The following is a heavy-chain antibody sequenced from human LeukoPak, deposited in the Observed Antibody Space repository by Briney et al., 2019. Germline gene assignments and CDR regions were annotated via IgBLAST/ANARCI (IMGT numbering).Heavy chain of an antibody. CDR1: GYTFTSYG. CDR2: ISAYNGNT. D-gene: IGHD5-12*01. Sequence: GASVKVSCKASGYTFTSYGISWVRQAPGQGLEWMGWISAYNGNTNYAQKLQGRVTMTTDTSTSTAYMELRSLRSDDTAVYYCARDMRSGYGTCYFDYWGQGTLVTVSS. V-gene: IGHV1-18*01. J-gene: IGHJ4*02. CDR3: ARDMRSGYGTCYFDY.